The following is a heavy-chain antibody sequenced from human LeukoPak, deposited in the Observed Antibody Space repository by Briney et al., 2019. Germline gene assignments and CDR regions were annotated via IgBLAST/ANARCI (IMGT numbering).Heavy chain of an antibody. V-gene: IGHV3-30*18. J-gene: IGHJ4*02. CDR2: ISYDGSNK. Sequence: GGSLRLSCAASEFTFSSYGMHWVRQAPGKGLEWVAVISYDGSNKYYADSVKGRFTISRDNSKNTLYLQMNSLRAEDTAVYYCAKYGSYYYFDYWGQGTLVTVSS. CDR1: EFTFSSYG. D-gene: IGHD1-26*01. CDR3: AKYGSYYYFDY.